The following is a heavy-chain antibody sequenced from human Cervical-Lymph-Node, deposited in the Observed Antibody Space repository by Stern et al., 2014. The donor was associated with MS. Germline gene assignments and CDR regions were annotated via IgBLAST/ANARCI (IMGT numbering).Heavy chain of an antibody. Sequence: VQLVQSGAEVTKPGSSVKGSCKASGGTFSKFPSSWVRQAPGHGLEWMGVIFPVFGTPTYAQEFRGRVTITADVSTSTVYMELSSLRSDDTAVYYCALSSETSDRWYSLGYDLWGQGTLVTVSS. CDR3: ALSSETSDRWYSLGYDL. D-gene: IGHD6-13*01. CDR2: IFPVFGTP. CDR1: GGTFSKFP. V-gene: IGHV1-69*01. J-gene: IGHJ5*02.